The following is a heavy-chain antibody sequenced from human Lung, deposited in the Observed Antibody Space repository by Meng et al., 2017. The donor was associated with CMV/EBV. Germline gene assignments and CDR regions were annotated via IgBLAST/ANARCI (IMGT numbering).Heavy chain of an antibody. D-gene: IGHD3-16*01. Sequence: LSLTCAVYGGSFSGYYWSWIRQPPGKGLEWIGEINHSGSTNYNPSLKSRVTISVDTSKNQFSLKLSSVTAADTAVYYCARGMRRLIYWGQGTLVTVSS. CDR3: ARGMRRLIY. CDR1: GGSFSGYY. V-gene: IGHV4-34*01. J-gene: IGHJ4*02. CDR2: INHSGST.